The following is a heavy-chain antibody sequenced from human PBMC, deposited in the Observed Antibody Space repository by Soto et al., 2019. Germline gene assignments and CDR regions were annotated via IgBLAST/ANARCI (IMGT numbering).Heavy chain of an antibody. CDR1: GGSISSYY. J-gene: IGHJ5*02. CDR2: IYYSGST. Sequence: KPSETLSPTCTVSGGSISSYYWSWIRQPPGKGLEWIGSIYYSGSTNYNPSRKSRVTISVDTSKNQFSLKLSSVTAADTAVYYCARVRGITIFGVVGGFDPWGQGTLVTVSS. D-gene: IGHD3-3*01. V-gene: IGHV4-59*01. CDR3: ARVRGITIFGVVGGFDP.